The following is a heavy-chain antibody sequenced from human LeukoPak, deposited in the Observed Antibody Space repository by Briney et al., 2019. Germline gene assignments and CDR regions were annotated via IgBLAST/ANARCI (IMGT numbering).Heavy chain of an antibody. D-gene: IGHD5-24*01. Sequence: VASVKVSCKASGGTLSSYAISWVRQAPGQGLEWMGRIIPIFGTANYAQKFQGRVTITTDESTSTAYMELSSLRSEDTAVYYCAIFSVEMATIDAFDIWGQGTMVTVSS. CDR1: GGTLSSYA. J-gene: IGHJ3*02. V-gene: IGHV1-69*05. CDR2: IIPIFGTA. CDR3: AIFSVEMATIDAFDI.